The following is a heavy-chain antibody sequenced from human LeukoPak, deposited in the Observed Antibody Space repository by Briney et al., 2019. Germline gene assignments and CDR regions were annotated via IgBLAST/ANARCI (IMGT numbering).Heavy chain of an antibody. J-gene: IGHJ3*02. Sequence: GGSLRLSCAASGFTVSSNYMSWVRQAPGKGLEWVSVIYSGGSTYYADSVKGRFTISRDNSKNTLFLQMNSLRAEDTAVYYCASLPTTVTTSGAFDIWGQGTKVTVSS. CDR2: IYSGGST. CDR3: ASLPTTVTTSGAFDI. CDR1: GFTVSSNY. D-gene: IGHD4-17*01. V-gene: IGHV3-53*01.